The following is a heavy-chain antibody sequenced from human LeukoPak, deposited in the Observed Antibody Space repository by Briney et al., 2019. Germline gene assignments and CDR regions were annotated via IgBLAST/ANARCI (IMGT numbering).Heavy chain of an antibody. V-gene: IGHV1-2*04. Sequence: GASVKVSCKASGYTFTGYYMHWVRQAPGQGLEWMGWINPNSGGTNYAQKFQGWVTMTRDTSISTAYMELSRLRSDDTAVYYCARGVFFGWQQLVRHYFDYWGQGTLVTVSS. D-gene: IGHD6-13*01. CDR1: GYTFTGYY. CDR2: INPNSGGT. CDR3: ARGVFFGWQQLVRHYFDY. J-gene: IGHJ4*02.